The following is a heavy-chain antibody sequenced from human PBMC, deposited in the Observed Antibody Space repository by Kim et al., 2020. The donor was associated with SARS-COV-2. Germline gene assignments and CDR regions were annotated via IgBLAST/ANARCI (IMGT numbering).Heavy chain of an antibody. J-gene: IGHJ4*02. Sequence: SETLSLTCAVSGGSISSSNWWSWVRQPPGKGLEWIGEIYHSGSTNYNPSLKSRVTISVDKSKNQFSLKLSSVTAADTAVYYCARGNYDFWSGLLFWGQGTLVTVSS. D-gene: IGHD3-3*01. CDR1: GGSISSSNW. CDR2: IYHSGST. CDR3: ARGNYDFWSGLLF. V-gene: IGHV4-4*02.